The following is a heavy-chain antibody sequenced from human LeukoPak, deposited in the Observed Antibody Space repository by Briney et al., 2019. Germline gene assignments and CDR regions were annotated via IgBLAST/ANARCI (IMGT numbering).Heavy chain of an antibody. D-gene: IGHD3-22*01. J-gene: IGHJ4*02. Sequence: RAGGSLRLSCSASGFAFSRFAMAWVRHLPGKGLGWVSTISGNGHQTYYGDSVKGRFPVSRDNSKNILYLQMDSLRADDSALYYCAKDANYYDSSGFFIPFDYWGQGTLVTVSS. CDR2: ISGNGHQT. V-gene: IGHV3-23*01. CDR1: GFAFSRFA. CDR3: AKDANYYDSSGFFIPFDY.